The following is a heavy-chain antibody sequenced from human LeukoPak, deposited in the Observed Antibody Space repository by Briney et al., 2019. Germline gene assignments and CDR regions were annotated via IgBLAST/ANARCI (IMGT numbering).Heavy chain of an antibody. V-gene: IGHV2-5*01. Sequence: SGPTLVNPTQTLTLTCTFSGFSLTTGGVGVAWIRQPQGKALEWLAVIYWNDDRRYNPSLNSRLTITKDTSKNQVVLTMTDMDPADTATYYCGHRREAFDYRGVDVWGQGTTVTVSS. CDR1: GFSLTTGGVG. J-gene: IGHJ6*02. CDR3: GHRREAFDYRGVDV. CDR2: IYWNDDR. D-gene: IGHD1-26*01.